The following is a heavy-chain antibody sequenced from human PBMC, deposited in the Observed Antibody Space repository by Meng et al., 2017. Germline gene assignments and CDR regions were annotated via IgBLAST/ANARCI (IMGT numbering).Heavy chain of an antibody. CDR1: GGSFSGYY. J-gene: IGHJ5*02. CDR2: INHSGST. Sequence: VQLQQWGAGLLKPSETLSLTCAVYGGSFSGYYWSWIRQPPGKGLEWIGEINHSGSTNYNPSLKSRVTISVDTSKNQFSLKLSSVTAADTAVYYCARESSGGKNWFDPWGQGPLVTVSS. V-gene: IGHV4-34*01. D-gene: IGHD2-15*01. CDR3: ARESSGGKNWFDP.